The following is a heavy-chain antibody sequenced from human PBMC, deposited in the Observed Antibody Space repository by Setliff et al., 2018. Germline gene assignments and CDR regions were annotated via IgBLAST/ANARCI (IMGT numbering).Heavy chain of an antibody. CDR2: INPIFGTT. CDR3: ARDRKEIVVKPPAASLDY. D-gene: IGHD2-2*01. V-gene: IGHV1-69*05. Sequence: SVKVSCKASGGSFSNHGFTWVRQAPGQGLEWMGGINPIFGTTTYGQKFQGRVSITTDKSTTTAYMQLSSLRSDDTAVYYCARDRKEIVVKPPAASLDYWGQGTQVTVSS. CDR1: GGSFSNHG. J-gene: IGHJ4*02.